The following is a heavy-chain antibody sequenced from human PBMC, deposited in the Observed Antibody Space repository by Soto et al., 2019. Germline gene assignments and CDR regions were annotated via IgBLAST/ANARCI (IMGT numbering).Heavy chain of an antibody. CDR3: ARDTGELLVIDY. V-gene: IGHV1-18*04. J-gene: IGHJ4*02. Sequence: SVKVSCKASGYTFITYNFSWVRQAPGQGLEWMGWISPNDGNTNYAQNVQGRVTMTTDTSTRTAYMELRSLRPDDTAVYYCARDTGELLVIDYWGQGTQVTVSS. CDR1: GYTFITYN. CDR2: ISPNDGNT. D-gene: IGHD1-7*01.